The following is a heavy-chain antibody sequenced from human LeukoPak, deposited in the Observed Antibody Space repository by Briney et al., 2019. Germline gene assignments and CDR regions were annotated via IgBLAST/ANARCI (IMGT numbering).Heavy chain of an antibody. CDR3: ARRRHYYDSSGYYYVFDY. D-gene: IGHD3-22*01. CDR1: GGSISSYY. Sequence: SETLSLTCTVSGGSISSYYWSWIRQPPGQGLEWIGYIYYSGSTNYNPSLKSRVTISVDTSKNQFSLKLSSVTAADTAVYYCARRRHYYDSSGYYYVFDYWGQGTLVTVSS. J-gene: IGHJ4*02. CDR2: IYYSGST. V-gene: IGHV4-59*08.